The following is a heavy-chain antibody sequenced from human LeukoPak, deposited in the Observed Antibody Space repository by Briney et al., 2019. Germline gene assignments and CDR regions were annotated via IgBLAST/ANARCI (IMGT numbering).Heavy chain of an antibody. Sequence: GGSLRLSCAASGFSFSGSAMHWVRQASGKGLEWVGRIRSKANNYATAYAASVKGRFTISRDDSKNTAYLQMSSLKTEDTAVYYCTRPSDLYEADYWGQGTLVTVSS. D-gene: IGHD2-2*02. J-gene: IGHJ4*02. V-gene: IGHV3-73*01. CDR1: GFSFSGSA. CDR2: IRSKANNYAT. CDR3: TRPSDLYEADY.